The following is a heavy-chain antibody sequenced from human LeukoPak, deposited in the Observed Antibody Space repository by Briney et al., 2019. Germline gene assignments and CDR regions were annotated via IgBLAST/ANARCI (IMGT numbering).Heavy chain of an antibody. CDR2: ISSTSRTI. D-gene: IGHD1-26*01. J-gene: IGHJ4*02. CDR3: ARNEWADY. V-gene: IGHV3-48*02. CDR1: GFTFSNFA. Sequence: PGGSLRLSCAASGFTFSNFAMTWVRQAPGKGPEWVSYISSTSRTIFYADSVKGRFTISRDNAKNSLCLHMNSLRDEDTAVYYCARNEWADYWGQGTLVTVSS.